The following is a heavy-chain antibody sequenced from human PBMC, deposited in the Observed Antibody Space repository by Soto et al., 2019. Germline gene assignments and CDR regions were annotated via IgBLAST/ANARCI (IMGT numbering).Heavy chain of an antibody. CDR1: GCSISPYY. CDR2: IYISGRT. D-gene: IGHD5-12*01. V-gene: IGHV4-4*07. J-gene: IGHJ5*02. Sequence: QVLLQESGPELVKPSETLSLTCTVSGCSISPYYWSWIRQPAGKGLEWIGRIYISGRTNYNPSLKSRLTMSVDTSKNQFSLRLRSVTAADTATYYCARSVNSGYSPHHPWGQGTLVNVSS. CDR3: ARSVNSGYSPHHP.